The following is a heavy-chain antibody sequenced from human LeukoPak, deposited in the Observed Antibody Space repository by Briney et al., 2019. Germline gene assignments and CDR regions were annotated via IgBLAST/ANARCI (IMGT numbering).Heavy chain of an antibody. CDR1: GFTFSSYS. V-gene: IGHV3-21*01. J-gene: IGHJ4*02. Sequence: PGGSLRLSCAASGFTFSSYSMNWVRQAPGKGLEWVSSISSSSSYIYYADLVKGRFTISRDNAKNSLYLQMNSLRAEDTAVYYCAREWELLDYFDYWGQGTLVTVSS. CDR2: ISSSSSYI. D-gene: IGHD1-26*01. CDR3: AREWELLDYFDY.